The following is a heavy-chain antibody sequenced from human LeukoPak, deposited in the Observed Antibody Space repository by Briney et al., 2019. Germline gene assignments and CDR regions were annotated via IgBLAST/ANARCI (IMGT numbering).Heavy chain of an antibody. V-gene: IGHV4-59*08. J-gene: IGHJ4*02. CDR3: ASQGGEMATTFDY. CDR2: IYYSGST. D-gene: IGHD5-24*01. Sequence: SETLSLTCTVSGGSISSCYWSWIRQPPGKGLEWIGYIYYSGSTNYNPSLKSRVTISVDTSKNQFSLKLSSVTAADTAVYYCASQGGEMATTFDYWGQGTPVTVSS. CDR1: GGSISSCY.